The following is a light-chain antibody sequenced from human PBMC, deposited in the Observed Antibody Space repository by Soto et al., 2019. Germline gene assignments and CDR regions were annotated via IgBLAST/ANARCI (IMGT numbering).Light chain of an antibody. V-gene: IGKV3-20*01. CDR2: ATF. J-gene: IGKJ2*03. Sequence: XXXXXSLSPGXRVTLSCRXSQSVNTNWFXXYQQKPGQAPRLLIYATFSRATGIPDRFSGSGSGTDFTLTISRLEPEDFAMYYCQQYGDGNSPRYSFGQGTKLEIK. CDR3: QQYGDGNSPRYS. CDR1: QSVNTNW.